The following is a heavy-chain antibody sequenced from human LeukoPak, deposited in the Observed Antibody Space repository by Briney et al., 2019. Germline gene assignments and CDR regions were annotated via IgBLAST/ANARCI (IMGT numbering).Heavy chain of an antibody. CDR2: FDPEDGET. J-gene: IGHJ4*02. Sequence: GASVTVSCKVSGYTLTELSMHWVRQAPGKGLEWMGGFDPEDGETIYAQKFQGRVTMTEDTSTDTAYMELSSLRSEDTAVYYCATAYSYGSKIFDYWGQGTLVTVSS. CDR1: GYTLTELS. V-gene: IGHV1-24*01. CDR3: ATAYSYGSKIFDY. D-gene: IGHD5-18*01.